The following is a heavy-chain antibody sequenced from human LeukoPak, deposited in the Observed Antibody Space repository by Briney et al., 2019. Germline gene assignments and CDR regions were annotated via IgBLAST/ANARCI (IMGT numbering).Heavy chain of an antibody. CDR2: IRPGGSEG. CDR1: GFTFSNYW. J-gene: IGHJ4*02. CDR3: ARVDCSGYTCFSGFDY. V-gene: IGHV3-7*01. Sequence: GGSLRLSCAVSGFTFSNYWMGWVRQAPGKGLEWVANIRPGGSEGFYGDSVKGRFTISRGNAHSSLILQMNSLRAEDTAVYYCARVDCSGYTCFSGFDYWGQGALVTVAS. D-gene: IGHD2-15*01.